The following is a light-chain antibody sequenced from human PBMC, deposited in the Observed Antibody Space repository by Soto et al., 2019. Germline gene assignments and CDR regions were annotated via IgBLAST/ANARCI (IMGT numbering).Light chain of an antibody. CDR3: QQSYSSPYT. J-gene: IGKJ2*01. CDR2: AAS. CDR1: QGISTD. Sequence: DVQMTQSPSSLSASVGDRVTITCRASQGISTDLNWYQQKPGKAPKLLIFAASTLQSGVPSRFSGSGSGTDFTLTISSLQPEDFATYYCQQSYSSPYTFGPGTKLEIK. V-gene: IGKV1-39*01.